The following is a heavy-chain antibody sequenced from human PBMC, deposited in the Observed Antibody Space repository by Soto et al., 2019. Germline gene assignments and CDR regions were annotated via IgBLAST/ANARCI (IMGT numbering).Heavy chain of an antibody. D-gene: IGHD3-22*01. CDR1: GFTFSSYA. Sequence: TGGSLRLSCAASGFTFSSYAMSWVRQAPGKGLEWVSGISGSGGSTYYADSVKGRFTISRDNSKNTLYLQMNSLRAEDTAVYYCAKARARYYDSSGYYPFDYWGQGTLVTVSS. CDR2: ISGSGGST. J-gene: IGHJ4*02. V-gene: IGHV3-23*01. CDR3: AKARARYYDSSGYYPFDY.